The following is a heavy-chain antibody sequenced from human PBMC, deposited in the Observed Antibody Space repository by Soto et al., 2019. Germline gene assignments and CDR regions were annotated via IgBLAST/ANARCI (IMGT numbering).Heavy chain of an antibody. CDR2: IIPIFGTA. J-gene: IGHJ4*02. CDR3: ARRFSGTGYFDY. Sequence: QVQLVQSGAEVKKPVSSMKVSCKASGGTFSSYAISWVRQAPGQGLEWMGGIIPIFGTANYAQKFQGRVTITADESTSTAYMELSSLRSEDTAVYYCARRFSGTGYFDYWGQGTLVTVSS. D-gene: IGHD1-1*01. V-gene: IGHV1-69*12. CDR1: GGTFSSYA.